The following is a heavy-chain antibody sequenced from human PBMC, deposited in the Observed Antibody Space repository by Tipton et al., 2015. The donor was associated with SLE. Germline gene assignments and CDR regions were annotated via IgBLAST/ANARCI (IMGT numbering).Heavy chain of an antibody. Sequence: TLSLTCTVSGVSFSSYYWSWIRQSPGKRLEWIGYVFYTGSTKYNPSLKSRVTMSVDTSRKQFSLKLTSVTAADTAVYYCARRGWVDAFDIWGQGTMVIVSS. J-gene: IGHJ3*02. CDR1: GVSFSSYY. V-gene: IGHV4-59*12. D-gene: IGHD6-19*01. CDR2: VFYTGST. CDR3: ARRGWVDAFDI.